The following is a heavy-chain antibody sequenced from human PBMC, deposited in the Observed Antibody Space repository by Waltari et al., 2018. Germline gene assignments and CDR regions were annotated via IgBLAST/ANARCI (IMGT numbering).Heavy chain of an antibody. V-gene: IGHV4-4*07. D-gene: IGHD1-20*01. J-gene: IGHJ3*02. CDR1: GGSIRDYY. CDR3: ARERFITGKTNAFDI. Sequence: QVQLQESGPGLVKPSETLSLTCTVSGGSIRDYYWSWIRQPAGKGLEWVGRIYISGSTNYNPPLKSRVTVSVDTSKNQFSLKLSSVTAADTAVYYCARERFITGKTNAFDIWGQGTMVTVSS. CDR2: IYISGST.